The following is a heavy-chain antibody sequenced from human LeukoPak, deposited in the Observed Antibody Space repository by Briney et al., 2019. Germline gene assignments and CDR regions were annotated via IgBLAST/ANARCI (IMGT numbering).Heavy chain of an antibody. D-gene: IGHD3-10*01. J-gene: IGHJ5*02. CDR2: IWYDGSNK. CDR3: ARDRGYYGSGSYQTKNWFDP. CDR1: GFTFSGSG. V-gene: IGHV3-33*01. Sequence: GRSLRLSCAASGFTFSGSGFHWVRQAPGKGLEWVAVIWYDGSNKYYADSVRGRFTISRDNSKNTVYLQMNSLRAEDTAVYYCARDRGYYGSGSYQTKNWFDPWGQGTLVTVSS.